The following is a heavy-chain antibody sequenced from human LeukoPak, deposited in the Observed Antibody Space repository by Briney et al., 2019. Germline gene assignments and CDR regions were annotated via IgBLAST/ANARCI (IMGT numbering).Heavy chain of an antibody. V-gene: IGHV3-23*01. D-gene: IGHD4/OR15-4a*01. CDR2: ISGSGGST. Sequence: GGSLRLSCAASGFTFSNYAMGWVRQAPGKGPEWVSAISGSGGSTYYADSVKGRFTISRDNSKNTLYLQMNSLRAEDTAVYYCAKDLTTMGPADYWGQGTLVTVSS. CDR1: GFTFSNYA. CDR3: AKDLTTMGPADY. J-gene: IGHJ4*02.